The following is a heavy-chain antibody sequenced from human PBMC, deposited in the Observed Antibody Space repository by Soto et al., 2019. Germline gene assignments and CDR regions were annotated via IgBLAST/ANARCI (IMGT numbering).Heavy chain of an antibody. CDR2: ISAYNANT. CDR1: GYTFTTYG. Sequence: QVHLVQSGAEVKKPGASVKVSCKASGYTFTTYGIAWVRQAPGQGLEWMGWISAYNANTDYAQRPQGRVTITTDTSTSTAHMELRSLRSDATAVYYCARGRYLDYWGQGTLVTVSS. J-gene: IGHJ4*02. V-gene: IGHV1-18*01. CDR3: ARGRYLDY. D-gene: IGHD1-26*01.